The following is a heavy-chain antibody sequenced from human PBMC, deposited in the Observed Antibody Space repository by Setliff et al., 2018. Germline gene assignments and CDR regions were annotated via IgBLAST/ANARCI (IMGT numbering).Heavy chain of an antibody. J-gene: IGHJ4*02. CDR1: GGSVGNSYYY. CDR2: IYYSGS. Sequence: SETLSLTCTVSGGSVGNSYYYWNWIRQPAGKGLEWIGYIYYSGSTSYYNPSLKSRVTISVDTSKNQFSLKLSSVTAADTAVYYCARGRAGHSGHWGQGTLVTVSS. D-gene: IGHD6-19*01. CDR3: ARGRAGHSGH. V-gene: IGHV4-61*10.